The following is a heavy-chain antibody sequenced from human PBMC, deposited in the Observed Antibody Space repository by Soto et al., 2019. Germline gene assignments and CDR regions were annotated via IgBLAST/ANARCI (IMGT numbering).Heavy chain of an antibody. D-gene: IGHD2-8*01. CDR3: ARGLYADYYYMDV. V-gene: IGHV3-21*01. J-gene: IGHJ6*03. Sequence: EVQLVESGGGLVKPGGSLRLSCVVSGFTFSSYSMNWVRQAPGKGLEWVSSISSSSSYIHNADSGKGRFTISRDNAKNSVYLQMTSLRAEDTAVYYCARGLYADYYYMDVWGKGTTVTVSS. CDR2: ISSSSSYI. CDR1: GFTFSSYS.